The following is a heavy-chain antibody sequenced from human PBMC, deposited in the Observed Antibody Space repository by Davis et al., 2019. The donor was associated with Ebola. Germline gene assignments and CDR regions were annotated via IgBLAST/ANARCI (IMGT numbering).Heavy chain of an antibody. D-gene: IGHD5-18*01. Sequence: MPSETLSLTCTVSGGSISSYYWSWIRQPPGKGLEWIGYIYHSGSTYYNPSLKSRVTISVDRSKNQFSLKLSSVTAADTAVYYCASAGYTYGFDYWGQGTLVTVSS. CDR3: ASAGYTYGFDY. CDR1: GGSISSYY. V-gene: IGHV4-59*12. J-gene: IGHJ4*02. CDR2: IYHSGST.